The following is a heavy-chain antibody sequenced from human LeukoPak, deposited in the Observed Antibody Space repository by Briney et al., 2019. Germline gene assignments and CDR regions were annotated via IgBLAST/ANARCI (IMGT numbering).Heavy chain of an antibody. CDR1: GFTFSNYW. V-gene: IGHV3-74*01. J-gene: IGHJ4*02. D-gene: IGHD3-3*01. Sequence: GGSLRLSCAASGFTFSNYWMYWVRRAPGKGLVWVSQIKSDGNITNYADSVKGRFTISRDNAKNTLFLQMNSLRAEDTAVYYCGRSGDFWSGSGVAYWGQGTLVTVSS. CDR3: GRSGDFWSGSGVAY. CDR2: IKSDGNIT.